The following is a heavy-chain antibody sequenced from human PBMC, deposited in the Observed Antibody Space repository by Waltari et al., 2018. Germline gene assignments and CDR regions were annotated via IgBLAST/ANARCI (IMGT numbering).Heavy chain of an antibody. J-gene: IGHJ4*02. CDR1: GFTFSSYS. Sequence: EVQLVESGGGLVKPGGSLRLSCAASGFTFSSYSMNWVRQAPGKGLEWVSSISSSSSYIYYADSVKGRFTISRDNAKNSLYLQMNSLRAEVTAVYYCARDWAAYDSSGYNGDYWGQGTLVTVSS. D-gene: IGHD3-22*01. CDR2: ISSSSSYI. V-gene: IGHV3-21*01. CDR3: ARDWAAYDSSGYNGDY.